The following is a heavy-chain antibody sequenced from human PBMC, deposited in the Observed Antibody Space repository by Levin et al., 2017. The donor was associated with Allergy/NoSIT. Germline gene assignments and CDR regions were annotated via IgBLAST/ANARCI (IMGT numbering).Heavy chain of an antibody. J-gene: IGHJ5*02. V-gene: IGHV3-64D*08. Sequence: GESLKISCSASGFTFSAFAIHWVRQAPGKGLEYVSAISSDGHNAYYADSVKGRFAIYRDNSKNTLYLQMSSLRPEDTAMYYCVKGWGQERRASWFDAWGQGTLVTVSS. CDR1: GFTFSAFA. CDR2: ISSDGHNA. D-gene: IGHD1-1*01. CDR3: VKGWGQERRASWFDA.